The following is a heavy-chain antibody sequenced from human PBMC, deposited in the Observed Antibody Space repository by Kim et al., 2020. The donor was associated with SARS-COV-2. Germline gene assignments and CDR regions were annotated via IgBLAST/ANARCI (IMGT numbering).Heavy chain of an antibody. J-gene: IGHJ4*02. CDR3: AREVPLGFTDY. D-gene: IGHD7-27*01. V-gene: IGHV4-59*01. CDR2: T. Sequence: TTHTPSPKSRVTIAVDTSKNQFSLKLGSVTAADTAVYYCAREVPLGFTDYWGQGTLVTVSS.